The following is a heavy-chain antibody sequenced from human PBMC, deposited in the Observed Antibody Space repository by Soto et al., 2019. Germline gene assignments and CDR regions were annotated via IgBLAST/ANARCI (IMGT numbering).Heavy chain of an antibody. Sequence: GGSLRLSCAASGFTFSDAWMNWVRQAPGKGLEWVAVISYDGSNKYYADSVKGRFTISRDNSKNTLYLQMNSLRAEDTAVYYCAKELAYYDSSGYRDYYYYGMDVWGQGTTVTVSS. V-gene: IGHV3-30*18. CDR3: AKELAYYDSSGYRDYYYYGMDV. CDR1: GFTFSDAW. CDR2: ISYDGSNK. J-gene: IGHJ6*02. D-gene: IGHD3-22*01.